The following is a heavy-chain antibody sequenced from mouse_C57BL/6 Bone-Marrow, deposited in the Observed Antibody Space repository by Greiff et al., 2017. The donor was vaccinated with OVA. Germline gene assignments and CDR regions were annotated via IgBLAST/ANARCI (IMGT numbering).Heavy chain of an antibody. D-gene: IGHD1-1*01. CDR3: ARYYYGGSNDGFAY. CDR1: GFTFTDYY. Sequence: EVQLMESGGGLVQPGGSLSLSCAASGFTFTDYYMSWVRQPPGKALEWLGFIRNKANGYTTEYSASVKGRFTISRDNSQSILYLQMNALRAEDSATYYCARYYYGGSNDGFAYWGQGTLVTVSA. V-gene: IGHV7-3*01. J-gene: IGHJ3*01. CDR2: IRNKANGYTT.